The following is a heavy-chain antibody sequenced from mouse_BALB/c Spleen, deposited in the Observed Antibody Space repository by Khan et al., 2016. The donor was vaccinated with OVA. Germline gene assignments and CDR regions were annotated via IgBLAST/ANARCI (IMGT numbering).Heavy chain of an antibody. D-gene: IGHD1-1*01. CDR2: ITTYSGDT. J-gene: IGHJ4*01. Sequence: QVQLQQSGPELVRPGVSVKLSCKGSGYTFTDYGMHWVRQSPAKSLEWVGVITTYSGDTNYKQRFKGKATMTVDKSYSTAYMEIARLTSEDSASYYCARVTLRLDYWGQGTPVTVSA. CDR1: GYTFTDYG. CDR3: ARVTLRLDY. V-gene: IGHV1S137*01.